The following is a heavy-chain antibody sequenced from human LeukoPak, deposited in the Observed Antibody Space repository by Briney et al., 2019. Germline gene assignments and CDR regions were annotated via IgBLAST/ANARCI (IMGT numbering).Heavy chain of an antibody. CDR3: TRCSDDFWSGYSDY. CDR1: GFSFSNYA. D-gene: IGHD3-3*01. CDR2: IRSKAYGGTT. J-gene: IGHJ4*02. V-gene: IGHV3-49*04. Sequence: GGSLRLSCAASGFSFSNYAMSWVRQAPGKGLEWVGFIRSKAYGGTTEYAASVKGRFTISRDDSKSIAYLQMNSLKTEDTAVYYCTRCSDDFWSGYSDYWGQGTLVTVSS.